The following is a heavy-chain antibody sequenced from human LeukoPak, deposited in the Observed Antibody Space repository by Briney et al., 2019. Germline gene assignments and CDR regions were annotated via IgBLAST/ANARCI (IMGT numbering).Heavy chain of an antibody. D-gene: IGHD2-2*01. J-gene: IGHJ5*01. CDR3: ASSREATSNWFVY. CDR1: GFTVSSSY. CDR2: IYSGGNT. Sequence: GGSLRLSCAASGFTVSSSYMTWVRQAPGKGLEWVSIIYSGGNTYYADSVQGRFTISRDDSKNTLYLQMNSLRAEDTAVYHCASSREATSNWFVYWGQGTLVTVSS. V-gene: IGHV3-66*01.